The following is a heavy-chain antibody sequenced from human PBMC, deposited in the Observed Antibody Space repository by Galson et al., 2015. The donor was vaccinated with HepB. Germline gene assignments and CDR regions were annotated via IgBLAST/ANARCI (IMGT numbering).Heavy chain of an antibody. J-gene: IGHJ5*02. CDR3: SCGRDGYNWRWFDP. CDR2: IRSKAYGGTT. V-gene: IGHV3-49*03. Sequence: SLRLSCAASGFTFGDYAMSWFRQAPGKGLEWVGFIRSKAYGGTTEYAASVKGRFTISRDDSKSIAYLQMNSLKTEDTAVYYCSCGRDGYNWRWFDPWGQGTLVTVSS. D-gene: IGHD5-24*01. CDR1: GFTFGDYA.